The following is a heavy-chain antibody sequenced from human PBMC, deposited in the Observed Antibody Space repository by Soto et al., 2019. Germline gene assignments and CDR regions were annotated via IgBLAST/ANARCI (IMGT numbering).Heavy chain of an antibody. J-gene: IGHJ5*02. V-gene: IGHV4-61*01. CDR2: IYNSGST. CDR3: ARMVGLGGRRRWFDP. Sequence: SATLSLTCTVYGVSVSSGNYYWSWILQPPGQVLEWIGSIYNSGSTNVYNTGSANYNPSLESRVTISVDTSKNQFSLNMTSVTAADTAVYFCARMVGLGGRRRWFDPWGQGTLVTVSS. CDR1: GVSVSSGNYY. D-gene: IGHD6-6*01.